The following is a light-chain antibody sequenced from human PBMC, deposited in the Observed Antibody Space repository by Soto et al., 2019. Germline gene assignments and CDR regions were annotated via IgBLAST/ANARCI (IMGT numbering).Light chain of an antibody. CDR2: GAS. V-gene: IGKV3-15*01. J-gene: IGKJ5*01. CDR1: QSVSSSY. Sequence: EIVLTQSPGTLSLSPGERATLSCRASQSVSSSYLAWYQQKPGQAPRLLIYGASTRATDIPARFSGSGSGTEFTLTISSLQSEDFAVYYCQQYSNWPPGTFGQGTRLEIK. CDR3: QQYSNWPPGT.